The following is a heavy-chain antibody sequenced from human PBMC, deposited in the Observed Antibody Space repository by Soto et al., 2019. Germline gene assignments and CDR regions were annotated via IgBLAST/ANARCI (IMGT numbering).Heavy chain of an antibody. J-gene: IGHJ4*02. CDR3: ARSLGWYAVDY. CDR2: MSHIGSV. D-gene: IGHD6-19*01. CDR1: GVSIGSNYC. V-gene: IGHV4-4*02. Sequence: QVLLQESGPGLVQPSGTLSLSCVVSGVSIGSNYCWGWVRQPPGKGLEWLGDMSHIGSVNYNPSLKSRVTISMDKSQNQFSLKLDSMTAADTAVYYCARSLGWYAVDYWGQGTLVIVSS.